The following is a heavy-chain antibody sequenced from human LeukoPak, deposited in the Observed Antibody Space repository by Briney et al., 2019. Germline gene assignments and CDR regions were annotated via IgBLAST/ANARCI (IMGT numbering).Heavy chain of an antibody. D-gene: IGHD3-10*01. CDR3: ASYGSGSPTDAFDI. CDR2: IYYSGST. CDR1: GGSISNKY. V-gene: IGHV4-59*08. Sequence: PSETLSLTCTVSGGSISNKYWSWIRQPPGKGLEWIGYIYYSGSTYYNPSLKSRVTISVDTSKNQFSLKLSSVTAADTAVYYCASYGSGSPTDAFDIWGQGTMVTVSS. J-gene: IGHJ3*02.